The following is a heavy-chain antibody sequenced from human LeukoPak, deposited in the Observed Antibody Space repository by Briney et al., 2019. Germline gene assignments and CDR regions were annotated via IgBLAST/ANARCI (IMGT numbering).Heavy chain of an antibody. CDR2: INPNSGGT. CDR3: ARVFRSYYGSGSYYSY. V-gene: IGHV1-2*02. D-gene: IGHD3-10*01. J-gene: IGHJ4*02. CDR1: GYTFTGYY. Sequence: VASVKVSCKASGYTFTGYYMHWVRQAPGQGLEWMGWINPNSGGTNYAQKFQGRVTMTRDTSISTAYMELSRLRSDDTAVYYCARVFRSYYGSGSYYSYWGQGTLVTVSS.